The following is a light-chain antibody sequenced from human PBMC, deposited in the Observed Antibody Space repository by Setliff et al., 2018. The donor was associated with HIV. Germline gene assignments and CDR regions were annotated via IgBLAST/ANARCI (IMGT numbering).Light chain of an antibody. J-gene: IGLJ3*02. CDR1: NIGSKS. V-gene: IGLV3-21*04. CDR3: QVWDSGNDHVV. Sequence: SYELTQPPSVSVAPGNTARITCGANNIGSKSVHWYQQKPGQAPVLAIYYDSDWPSGIPERFSGSNSENTATLTITRVEAGDEGDYYCQVWDSGNDHVVFGGGTKVTVL. CDR2: YDS.